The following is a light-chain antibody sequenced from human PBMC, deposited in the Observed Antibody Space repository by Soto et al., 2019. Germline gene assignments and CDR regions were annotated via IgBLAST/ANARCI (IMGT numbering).Light chain of an antibody. CDR3: QHYYRIPYT. J-gene: IGKJ2*01. Sequence: DIVMTQSPDSLAVSLGERATINCKSSQSVLYSANHKHYSTWYQQKPGQSPKLLIYWASTRDPGVPDRVSGSGSDREFTLTISSLQAEDVAVYYGQHYYRIPYTFGQGTKLEIK. CDR2: WAS. V-gene: IGKV4-1*01. CDR1: QSVLYSANHKHY.